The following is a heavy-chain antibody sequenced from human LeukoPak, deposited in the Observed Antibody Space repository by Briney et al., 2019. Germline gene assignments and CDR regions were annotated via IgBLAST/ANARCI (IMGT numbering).Heavy chain of an antibody. CDR1: GGSISSYY. J-gene: IGHJ5*02. CDR2: IYTGGST. D-gene: IGHD6-6*01. Sequence: SETLPLTCTVSGGSISSYYWSWIRQPPGKGLEWIGYIYTGGSTNYNPSLKSRVTISVDTSKNQFSLKLSSVTAADTAVYYCARQASSSSRWFDPWGQGTLVTVSS. CDR3: ARQASSSSRWFDP. V-gene: IGHV4-4*09.